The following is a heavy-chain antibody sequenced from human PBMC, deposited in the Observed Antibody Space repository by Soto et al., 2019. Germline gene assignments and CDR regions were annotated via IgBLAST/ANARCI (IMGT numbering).Heavy chain of an antibody. J-gene: IGHJ4*02. D-gene: IGHD3-22*01. V-gene: IGHV1-58*01. Sequence: QMQLVQSGPEVKKPGTSVKVSCKASGFTFTSSSVQWVRQARGQCLEWIGWITVGTGNTNYAQKFQERVTITRDMSTSTAYMELSNLRSEDTAVYYCAAGDSSGYYGGWGPGTQVTVSS. CDR3: AAGDSSGYYGG. CDR1: GFTFTSSS. CDR2: ITVGTGNT.